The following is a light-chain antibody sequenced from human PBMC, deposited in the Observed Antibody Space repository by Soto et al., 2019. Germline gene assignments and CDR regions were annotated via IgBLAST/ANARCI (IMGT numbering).Light chain of an antibody. J-gene: IGKJ5*01. V-gene: IGKV3-20*01. Sequence: IVLTKSPDTLSLSPGERATLSCRAIQSVRSDLLAWYQQRRGQAPRLLIFDAPFRASGVPGRFRGSGSGTDFTLTITRLEPEDFAVYYCQEYGGPPPITFGRGTRLDIK. CDR1: QSVRSDL. CDR2: DAP. CDR3: QEYGGPPPIT.